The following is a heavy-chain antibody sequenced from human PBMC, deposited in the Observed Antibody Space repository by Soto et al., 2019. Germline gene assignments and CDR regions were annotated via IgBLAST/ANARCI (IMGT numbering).Heavy chain of an antibody. J-gene: IGHJ4*02. V-gene: IGHV3-48*01. CDR1: GFTFSTYN. CDR2: IPTTSSPI. CDR3: ARDQPGYSYGYGLGY. D-gene: IGHD5-18*01. Sequence: GGSLRLSCAASGFTFSTYNMVWVRQAPGKGLEWLSYIPTTSSPIYYANSVKGRFTISRDNAKNSLYLQMNSLRAEDTAVYYCARDQPGYSYGYGLGYWGQGTLVTVS.